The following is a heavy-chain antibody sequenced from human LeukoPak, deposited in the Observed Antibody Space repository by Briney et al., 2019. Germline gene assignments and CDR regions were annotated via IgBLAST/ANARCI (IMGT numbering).Heavy chain of an antibody. CDR1: GFTFSDYN. CDR3: ARVLRYCSGGNCYSGGLGYMDV. CDR2: ISRSGSTK. J-gene: IGHJ6*03. Sequence: GGSPRLSCAASGFTFSDYNMRWIRQAPGKGLEWVSSISRSGSTKYYADSVKGRFTISRDNAKNSLFLQMDSLRAEDTAVYYCARVLRYCSGGNCYSGGLGYMDVWGKGTTVTISS. V-gene: IGHV3-11*01. D-gene: IGHD2-15*01.